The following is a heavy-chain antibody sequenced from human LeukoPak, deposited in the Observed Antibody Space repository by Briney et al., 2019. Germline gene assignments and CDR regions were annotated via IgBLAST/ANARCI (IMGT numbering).Heavy chain of an antibody. D-gene: IGHD2-2*01. J-gene: IGHJ4*02. CDR1: GFIFGDYN. CDR2: MSSTSTTI. CDR3: ARVGNTGDAVIIPAAMGFDN. Sequence: GGSLRLSCAASGFIFGDYNMNWVRQVPGKGLEWISYMSSTSTTIFYAGSVKGRFTISRDNAKSSLYLQMNSLRAEDTAVYFCARVGNTGDAVIIPAAMGFDNWGQGTVVTVSS. V-gene: IGHV3-48*01.